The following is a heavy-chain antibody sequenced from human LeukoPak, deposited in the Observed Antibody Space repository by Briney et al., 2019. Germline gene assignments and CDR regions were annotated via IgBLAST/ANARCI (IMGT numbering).Heavy chain of an antibody. CDR3: ARVVKPRGAFDI. CDR2: IYYSGST. CDR1: GGSISSYY. D-gene: IGHD4-23*01. Sequence: PSETLSLTCTVSGGSISSYYWSWIRQPPGKGLEWIGYIYYSGSTNYNPSLKSRVTMSVDTSKNQFSLKLSSVTAADTAVYYCARVVKPRGAFDIWGQGTMVTVSS. V-gene: IGHV4-59*12. J-gene: IGHJ3*02.